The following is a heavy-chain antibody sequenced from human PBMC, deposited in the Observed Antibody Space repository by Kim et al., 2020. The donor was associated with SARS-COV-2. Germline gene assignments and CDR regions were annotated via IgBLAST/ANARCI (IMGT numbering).Heavy chain of an antibody. Sequence: YADSGKGRFTISRDNSKNTLYLQMNSLRAEDTAVYYCATTKFLEWSDFDYWGQGTLVTVSS. CDR3: ATTKFLEWSDFDY. V-gene: IGHV3-23*01. J-gene: IGHJ4*02. D-gene: IGHD3-3*01.